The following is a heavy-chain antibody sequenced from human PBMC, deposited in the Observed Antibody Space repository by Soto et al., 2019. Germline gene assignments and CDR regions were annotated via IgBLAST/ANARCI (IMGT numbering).Heavy chain of an antibody. V-gene: IGHV3-72*01. Sequence: EVQLVESGGGLVQPGGSLRLSCAASGFTFSDHYMDWVRQAPGKGLEWIGRVRNKPNSYSTEYAASVKGRLTISRNDSKNSLYLQMNSLTTDDTALYYCARSGFSGSSDYWGQGTLVTVSS. CDR2: VRNKPNSYST. CDR1: GFTFSDHY. J-gene: IGHJ4*02. CDR3: ARSGFSGSSDY. D-gene: IGHD1-26*01.